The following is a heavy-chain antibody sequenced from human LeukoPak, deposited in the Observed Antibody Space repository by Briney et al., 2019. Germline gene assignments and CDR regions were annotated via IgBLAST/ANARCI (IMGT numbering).Heavy chain of an antibody. CDR1: GGSISSYY. D-gene: IGHD1-26*01. CDR3: ARRGRSGFSGSYFGRTPSAFDI. V-gene: IGHV4-59*08. J-gene: IGHJ3*02. CDR2: IYYSGST. Sequence: PSETLSLTCTVSGGSISSYYSSWIRQPPGKGLEWIGYIYYSGSTIYNPSLKSRVTISVDTSKNQFSLKLCSVTAADTAVYYCARRGRSGFSGSYFGRTPSAFDIWGQGTMVTVSS.